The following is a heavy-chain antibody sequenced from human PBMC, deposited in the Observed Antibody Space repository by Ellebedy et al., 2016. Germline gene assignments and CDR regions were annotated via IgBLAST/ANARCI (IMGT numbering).Heavy chain of an antibody. V-gene: IGHV3-74*01. CDR1: GFTFSSYW. CDR3: ASPAYSSGWSMGGY. CDR2: INSDGSST. Sequence: GGSLRLSXAASGFTFSSYWMHWVRQAPGKGLVWVSRINSDGSSTSYADSVKGRFTISRDNAKNTLYLQMNSLRAEDTAVYYCASPAYSSGWSMGGYWGQGTLVTVSS. J-gene: IGHJ4*02. D-gene: IGHD6-19*01.